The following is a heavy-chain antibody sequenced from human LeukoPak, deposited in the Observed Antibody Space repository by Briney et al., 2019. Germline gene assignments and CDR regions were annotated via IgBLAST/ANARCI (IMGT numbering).Heavy chain of an antibody. Sequence: PSETLSLTCTVSGGSISSSSYYWGWIRQPPGKGLEWIGSIYYSGSTYYNPSLKSRVTISVDTSKNQFSLKLSSVTAADTAVYYCARSGRDRWHSGSYHIWGQGTMVTVSS. CDR1: GGSISSSSYY. D-gene: IGHD1-26*01. J-gene: IGHJ3*02. V-gene: IGHV4-39*07. CDR3: ARSGRDRWHSGSYHI. CDR2: IYYSGST.